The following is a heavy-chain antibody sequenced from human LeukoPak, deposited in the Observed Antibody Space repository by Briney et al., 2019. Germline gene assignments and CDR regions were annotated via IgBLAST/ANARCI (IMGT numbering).Heavy chain of an antibody. V-gene: IGHV3-48*02. J-gene: IGHJ6*02. CDR3: ARDLVVVAASGMDV. Sequence: PGRSLRLSCAASGFTFSSYSMNWVRQAPGKGLEWVSYISSSSSTIYYADSVKGRFTISRDNAKNSLYLQMNSLRDEDTAVYYCARDLVVVAASGMDVWGQGTTVTVSS. CDR1: GFTFSSYS. D-gene: IGHD2-15*01. CDR2: ISSSSSTI.